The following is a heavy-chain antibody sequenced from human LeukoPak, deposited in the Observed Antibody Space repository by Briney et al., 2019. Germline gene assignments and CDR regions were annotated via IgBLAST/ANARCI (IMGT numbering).Heavy chain of an antibody. V-gene: IGHV4-59*01. CDR2: IYYSGST. CDR3: ARDGFREENAFDI. Sequence: SETLSLTCTVSGGSISSYYWSWIRQPPGKGLERIGYIYYSGSTNYNPSLKSRVTISVDTSKNQFSLKLSSVTAADTAVYYCARDGFREENAFDIWGQGTIVTVSS. D-gene: IGHD3-10*01. CDR1: GGSISSYY. J-gene: IGHJ3*02.